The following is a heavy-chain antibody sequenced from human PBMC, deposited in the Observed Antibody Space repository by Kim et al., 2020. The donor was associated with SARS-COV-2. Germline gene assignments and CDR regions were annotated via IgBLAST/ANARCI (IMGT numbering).Heavy chain of an antibody. V-gene: IGHV3-9*01. CDR1: GFTFDDYA. J-gene: IGHJ4*02. D-gene: IGHD2-15*01. CDR2: ISWNSGSI. CDR3: AKAYCSGGSCYFDY. Sequence: GGSLRLSCAASGFTFDDYAMHWVRQAPGKGLEWVSGISWNSGSIGYADSVKGRFTISRDNAKNSLYLQMNSLRAEDTALYYCAKAYCSGGSCYFDYWGQG.